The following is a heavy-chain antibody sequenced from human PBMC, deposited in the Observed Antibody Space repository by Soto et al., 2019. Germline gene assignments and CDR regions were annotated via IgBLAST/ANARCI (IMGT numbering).Heavy chain of an antibody. Sequence: PGGSLRLSCAASGFTVSSNYMSWVRQAPGKGLEWVSVIYSGGSTYYADSVKGRFTISRDNSKNTLYLQMNSLRAEDTAVYYCARGYSSGPGPYYFDYWGQGTLVTVSS. CDR3: ARGYSSGPGPYYFDY. CDR2: IYSGGST. CDR1: GFTVSSNY. V-gene: IGHV3-53*01. J-gene: IGHJ4*02. D-gene: IGHD6-19*01.